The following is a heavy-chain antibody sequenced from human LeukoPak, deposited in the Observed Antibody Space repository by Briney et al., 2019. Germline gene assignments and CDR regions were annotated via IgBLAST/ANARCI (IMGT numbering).Heavy chain of an antibody. Sequence: ASVKVSCKASGYTFTGYYMHWVRQAPGQGLEWMGWINPNSGGTYCAQKFQGRVTMTRDTSISTAYTELSRLTSDDTAVYYCARAYYYTMDYWGQGTLVTVSS. J-gene: IGHJ4*02. CDR3: ARAYYYTMDY. D-gene: IGHD3-22*01. CDR1: GYTFTGYY. CDR2: INPNSGGT. V-gene: IGHV1-2*02.